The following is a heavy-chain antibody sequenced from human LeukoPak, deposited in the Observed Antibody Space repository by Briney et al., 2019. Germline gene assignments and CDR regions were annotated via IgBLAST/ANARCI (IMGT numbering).Heavy chain of an antibody. J-gene: IGHJ6*03. CDR2: INPNSGGT. CDR3: ARDLRYSSGWSASGMDV. D-gene: IGHD6-19*01. V-gene: IGHV1-2*02. CDR1: GYTFTGYY. Sequence: GASVKVSCKASGYTFTGYYMHWVRQAPGQGLEWMGWINPNSGGTKYAQNFQGRVTMTRDTSISTAYMELSSLRSDDTAVYYCARDLRYSSGWSASGMDVWGKGTTVTISS.